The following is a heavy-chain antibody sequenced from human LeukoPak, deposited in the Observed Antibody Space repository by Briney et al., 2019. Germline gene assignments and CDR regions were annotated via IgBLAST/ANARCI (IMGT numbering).Heavy chain of an antibody. CDR3: ATARDILTTISVGGFDY. CDR2: INPNSGGT. CDR1: GYTFTGFY. J-gene: IGHJ4*02. V-gene: IGHV1-2*02. D-gene: IGHD5-12*01. Sequence: EASVKVSCKASGYTFTGFYIHWVQQAPGQGLEWMGWINPNSGGTNYAQKFQGRVTMTRDSSISTAYMELSRLSSDDTAVYYCATARDILTTISVGGFDYWGQGTLVTVSS.